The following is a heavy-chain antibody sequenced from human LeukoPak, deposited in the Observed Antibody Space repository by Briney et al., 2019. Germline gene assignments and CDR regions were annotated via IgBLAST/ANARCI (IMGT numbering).Heavy chain of an antibody. CDR1: GFTFSSYG. V-gene: IGHV3-33*01. CDR3: AREVPAAVYGMDV. D-gene: IGHD2-2*01. CDR2: MWYDGSNK. Sequence: GRSLRLSCAASGFTFSSYGMHWVRQAPGKGLEWVAVMWYDGSNKYYADSVKGRFTISRDNSKNTLYLQMNSLRAEDTAVYYCAREVPAAVYGMDVWGQGTTVTVSS. J-gene: IGHJ6*02.